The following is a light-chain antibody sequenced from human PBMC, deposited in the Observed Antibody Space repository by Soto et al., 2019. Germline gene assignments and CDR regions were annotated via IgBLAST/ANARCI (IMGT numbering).Light chain of an antibody. V-gene: IGKV1-5*03. CDR1: QSIGHW. CDR3: QQYNSYLYT. J-gene: IGKJ2*01. CDR2: GAS. Sequence: DIQMTQSPSTLSASVGDRVTITCRASQSIGHWLAWYQQKPGKAPKVLIYGASSLESGVPSRFSGSGSGKEFTLTISSLQPDDFATYYCQQYNSYLYTFGQGTKLEIK.